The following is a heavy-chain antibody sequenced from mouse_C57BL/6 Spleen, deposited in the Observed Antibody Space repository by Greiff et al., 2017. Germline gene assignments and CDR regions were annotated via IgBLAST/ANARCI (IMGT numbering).Heavy chain of an antibody. Sequence: EVQLQESGGGLVKPGGSLKLSCAASGFTFSSYAMSWVRQTPEKRLEWVATISDGGSYTYYPDNVKGRFTISRDNAKNNLYLQMSHLKSEDTAMYYCARGGGSSSRFAYWGQGTLVTVSA. J-gene: IGHJ3*01. CDR3: ARGGGSSSRFAY. D-gene: IGHD1-1*01. CDR1: GFTFSSYA. V-gene: IGHV5-4*01. CDR2: ISDGGSYT.